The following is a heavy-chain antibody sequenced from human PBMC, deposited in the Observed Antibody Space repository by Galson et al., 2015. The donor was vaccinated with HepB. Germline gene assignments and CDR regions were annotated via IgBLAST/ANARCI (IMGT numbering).Heavy chain of an antibody. Sequence: LRLSCAASGFTFSNYWMHWVRQAPGKGLVWVSRINSDGSTTASADSVKGRFTISRDNAKNTLYLQMNSLRAEDTAVYYCARATYDFGDYSVDYWGQGTLVTVSS. CDR1: GFTFSNYW. J-gene: IGHJ4*02. D-gene: IGHD4-17*01. CDR2: INSDGSTT. CDR3: ARATYDFGDYSVDY. V-gene: IGHV3-74*01.